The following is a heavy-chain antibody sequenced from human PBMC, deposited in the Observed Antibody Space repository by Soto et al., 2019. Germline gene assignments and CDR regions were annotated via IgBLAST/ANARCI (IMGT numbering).Heavy chain of an antibody. CDR3: ARHKDHCSGGSCYLANWFDP. Sequence: PXESLKISCKGSGYSFTSYWISWVRQMPGKGLEWMGRIDPSDSYTNYSPSFQGHVTISADKSISTAYLQWSSLKASDTAMYYCARHKDHCSGGSCYLANWFDPWGQGSLVTVSS. D-gene: IGHD2-15*01. CDR2: IDPSDSYT. J-gene: IGHJ5*02. V-gene: IGHV5-10-1*01. CDR1: GYSFTSYW.